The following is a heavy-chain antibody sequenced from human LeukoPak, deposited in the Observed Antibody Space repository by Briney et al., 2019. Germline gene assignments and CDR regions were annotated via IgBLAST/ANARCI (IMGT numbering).Heavy chain of an antibody. J-gene: IGHJ4*02. V-gene: IGHV3-7*01. D-gene: IGHD3-22*01. CDR2: IKQDGGEK. Sequence: GGSLRLSCAASGFTFSTYWMSWVRQAPGKGLEWVANIKQDGGEKYYVDSVKGRFTISRDNAKNSLYLQMNSLRAEDTAVYYCARDPGDYYDSSAYPDYFDYWGQGTLVTVSS. CDR3: ARDPGDYYDSSAYPDYFDY. CDR1: GFTFSTYW.